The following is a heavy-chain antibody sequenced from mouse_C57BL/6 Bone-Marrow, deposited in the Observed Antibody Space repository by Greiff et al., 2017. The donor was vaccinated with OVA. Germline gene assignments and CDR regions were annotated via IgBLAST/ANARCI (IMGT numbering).Heavy chain of an antibody. D-gene: IGHD2-2*01. CDR3: ARWGYDWFAY. J-gene: IGHJ3*01. CDR2: IYPSDSET. CDR1: GYTFTSYW. Sequence: QVQLKQSGAELVRPGSSVKLSCKASGYTFTSYWMDWVKQRPGQGLEWIGNIYPSDSETHYNQKFKDKATLTVDKSSSTAYMQLSSLTSEDSAVYYCARWGYDWFAYWGQGTLVTVSA. V-gene: IGHV1-61*01.